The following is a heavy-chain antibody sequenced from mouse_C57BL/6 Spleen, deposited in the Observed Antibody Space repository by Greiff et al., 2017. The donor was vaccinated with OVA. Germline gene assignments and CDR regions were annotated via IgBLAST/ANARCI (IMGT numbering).Heavy chain of an antibody. D-gene: IGHD1-1*01. CDR3: ARAHYYGSSYDDY. J-gene: IGHJ2*01. CDR1: GYSITSGYY. CDR2: ISYDGSN. Sequence: EVQLQESGPGLVKPSQSLSLTCSVTGYSITSGYYWNWIRQFPGNKLEWMGYISYDGSNNYNPSLKNRISITRDTSKNQFFLKLNSVTTEDTATYYCARAHYYGSSYDDYWGQGTTLTVSS. V-gene: IGHV3-6*01.